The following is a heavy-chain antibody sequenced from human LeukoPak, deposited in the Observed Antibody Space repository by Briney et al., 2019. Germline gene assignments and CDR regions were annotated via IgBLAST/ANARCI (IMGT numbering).Heavy chain of an antibody. CDR2: VSSSSSYT. CDR3: ARNEGYCSGGSCYSNY. Sequence: GGSLRLSCAASGFTFSDYYMSWIRQAPGRGLEWVSYVSSSSSYTNSACSVKGRFTISRDNAKNSMYLQTNSLKAEDTAVYYCARNEGYCSGGSCYSNYRGQGTLVTVSS. D-gene: IGHD2-15*01. CDR1: GFTFSDYY. J-gene: IGHJ4*02. V-gene: IGHV3-11*06.